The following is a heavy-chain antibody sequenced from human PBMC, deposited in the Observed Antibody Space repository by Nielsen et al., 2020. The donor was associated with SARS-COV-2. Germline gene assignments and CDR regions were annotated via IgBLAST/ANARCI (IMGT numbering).Heavy chain of an antibody. V-gene: IGHV3-9*01. J-gene: IGHJ4*02. Sequence: SLKISCAASGFTFDDYAMHWVRQAPGKGLEWVSGISWNSGSIGYADSVKGRFTISRDNAKNSLYLQMNSLRAEDTAVYYCARDTTSGGSSSYYWGQGTLVTVSS. CDR1: GFTFDDYA. D-gene: IGHD6-13*01. CDR2: ISWNSGSI. CDR3: ARDTTSGGSSSYY.